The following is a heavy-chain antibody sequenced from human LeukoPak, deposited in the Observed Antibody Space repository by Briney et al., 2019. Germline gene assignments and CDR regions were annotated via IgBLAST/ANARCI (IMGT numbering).Heavy chain of an antibody. CDR3: ARISLTTGSYYYYYMDV. CDR1: GFTFDDYG. J-gene: IGHJ6*03. D-gene: IGHD4-17*01. CDR2: INWNGGST. V-gene: IGHV3-20*04. Sequence: PGGSLRLSCAASGFTFDDYGMSWVRQAPGKGLEWVSGINWNGGSTGYAHSVKGRYTISRDNAKNSLYLQMNSLRAEDTALYYCARISLTTGSYYYYYMDVWGKGTTVTVSS.